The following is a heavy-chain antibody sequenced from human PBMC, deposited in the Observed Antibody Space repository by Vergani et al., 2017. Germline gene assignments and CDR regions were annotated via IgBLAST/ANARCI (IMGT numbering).Heavy chain of an antibody. CDR3: AILGGSGGYYENWYFDL. Sequence: EVQLVESGGGLVQPGGSLRLSCAASGFTFSSYEMNWVRQAPGKGLEWVSYISSSGSTIYYADSVKGRFTISRDNAKNSLYLQMNSLRAEDTAVYYCAILGGSGGYYENWYFDLWGRGTLVTVSS. V-gene: IGHV3-48*03. CDR1: GFTFSSYE. CDR2: ISSSGSTI. D-gene: IGHD3-22*01. J-gene: IGHJ2*01.